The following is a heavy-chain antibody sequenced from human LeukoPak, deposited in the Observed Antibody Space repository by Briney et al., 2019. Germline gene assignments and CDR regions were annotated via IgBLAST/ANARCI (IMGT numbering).Heavy chain of an antibody. J-gene: IGHJ4*02. Sequence: PSETLSLTRAVYGGSFSGYYWSWIRQPPGKGLEWIGEINHSGSTNYNPSLKSRVTISVDTSKNRFSLKLSSVTAADTAVYYCAREGSSSSERAFDYWGQGTLVTVSS. CDR2: INHSGST. CDR3: AREGSSSSERAFDY. V-gene: IGHV4-34*01. D-gene: IGHD6-6*01. CDR1: GGSFSGYY.